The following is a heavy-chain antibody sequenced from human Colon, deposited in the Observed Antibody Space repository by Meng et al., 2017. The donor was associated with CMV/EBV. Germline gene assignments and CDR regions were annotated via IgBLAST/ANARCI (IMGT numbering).Heavy chain of an antibody. CDR3: ARAADPYRGGDCYPIGTNVVDPDPYYYGMDV. D-gene: IGHD2-21*01. Sequence: GSLRLSCTVSGGSISSYYWSWIRQPPGKGLEWIGYIYYSGSTNYNPSLKSRVTISVDTSKNQFSLKLSSVTAADTAVYYCARAADPYRGGDCYPIGTNVVDPDPYYYGMDVWGQGTTVTVSS. V-gene: IGHV4-59*01. CDR2: IYYSGST. CDR1: GGSISSYY. J-gene: IGHJ6*02.